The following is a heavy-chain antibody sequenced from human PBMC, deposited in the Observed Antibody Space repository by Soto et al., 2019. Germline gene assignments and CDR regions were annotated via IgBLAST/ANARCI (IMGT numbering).Heavy chain of an antibody. V-gene: IGHV3-23*01. CDR2: INIVGGAT. Sequence: PGGSPRLSCVASGFTFSNYAMSWVRQAPAKAPEWVSSINIVGGATNYADSVRGRFAMSRDDSTNTVFLQMNSLRADDTAVYYCTKNYYFDSWGQGTLVTVSS. CDR3: TKNYYFDS. CDR1: GFTFSNYA. J-gene: IGHJ4*02.